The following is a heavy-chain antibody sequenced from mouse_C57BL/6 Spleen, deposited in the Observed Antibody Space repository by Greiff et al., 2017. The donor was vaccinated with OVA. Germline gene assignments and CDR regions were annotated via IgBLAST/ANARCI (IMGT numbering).Heavy chain of an antibody. J-gene: IGHJ2*01. D-gene: IGHD2-1*01. CDR1: GFTFSSYA. CDR3: ARDYGNYDY. Sequence: EVTLVESGGGLVKPGGSLKLSCAASGFTFSSYAMSWVRQTPEKRLEWVATISDGGSYTYYPDNVKGRFTIARDNATNNLYLQMSHLKSEDTAMYYCARDYGNYDYWGQGTTLTVSA. CDR2: ISDGGSYT. V-gene: IGHV5-4*01.